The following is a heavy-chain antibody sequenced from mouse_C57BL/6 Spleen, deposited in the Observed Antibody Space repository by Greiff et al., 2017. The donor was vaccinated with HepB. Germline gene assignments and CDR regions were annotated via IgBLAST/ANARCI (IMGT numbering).Heavy chain of an antibody. CDR1: GYSFTDYN. V-gene: IGHV1-39*01. D-gene: IGHD2-4*01. Sequence: VQLKQSGPELVKPGASVKISCKASGYSFTDYNMNWVKQSNGKSLEWIGVINPNYGTNSYNKKFKGKATLTVDQSSSTAYMQLNSLTSEDSAVYYCASGTDYDVLAYWGQGTLVTVSA. CDR3: ASGTDYDVLAY. J-gene: IGHJ3*01. CDR2: INPNYGTN.